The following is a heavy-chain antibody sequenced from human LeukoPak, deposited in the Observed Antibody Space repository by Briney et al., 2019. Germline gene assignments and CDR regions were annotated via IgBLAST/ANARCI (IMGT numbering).Heavy chain of an antibody. D-gene: IGHD4-17*01. CDR2: IYHSGST. J-gene: IGHJ4*02. Sequence: SQTLTLTCTVSGGSISSGGYYWSWIRQPPGKGLEWIGYIYHSGSTYYNPSLKSRVTISVDRSKNQFSLKLSSETAADTAVYYCASHQHDYGPYWGQGTLVTVSS. V-gene: IGHV4-30-2*01. CDR3: ASHQHDYGPY. CDR1: GGSISSGGYY.